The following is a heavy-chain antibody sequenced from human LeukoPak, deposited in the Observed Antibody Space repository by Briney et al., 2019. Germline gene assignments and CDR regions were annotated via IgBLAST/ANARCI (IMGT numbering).Heavy chain of an antibody. V-gene: IGHV3-66*01. CDR1: GFTVSSKY. D-gene: IGHD6-19*01. CDR2: ISSGGTT. CDR3: ATIVSDSSGWYHFDH. J-gene: IGHJ4*02. Sequence: VGSLRLSCAASGFTVSSKYMAWVRQAPGKGLEWVSFISSGGTTTYSASVKGRFTISRDYSKNTLNLQMNSLRAEDTAVYYCATIVSDSSGWYHFDHWGQGALVTVS.